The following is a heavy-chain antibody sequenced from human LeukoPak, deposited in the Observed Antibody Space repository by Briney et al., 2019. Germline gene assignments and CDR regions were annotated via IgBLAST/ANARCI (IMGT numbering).Heavy chain of an antibody. CDR2: ISPSGGIT. D-gene: IGHD6-13*01. CDR1: GYTFTSYY. Sequence: ASVKVSCKASGYTFTSYYMNWVRQAPGQGLEWMGIISPSGGITTYAQRFQGRVTMTTDTSTSTAYMELRSLRSDDTAVYYCARGSSSSLDYWGQGTLVTVSS. CDR3: ARGSSSSLDY. J-gene: IGHJ4*02. V-gene: IGHV1-46*01.